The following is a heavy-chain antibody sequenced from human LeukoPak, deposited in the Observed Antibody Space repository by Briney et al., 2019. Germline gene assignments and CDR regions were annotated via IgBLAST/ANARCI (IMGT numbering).Heavy chain of an antibody. D-gene: IGHD6-13*01. J-gene: IGHJ6*02. Sequence: GSSVKVSCKASGGTFSSYAISWVRQAPGQGLEWMGRIIPILGIANYAQKFQGRVTITADKSTSTAYMELSSLRSEDTAVYYCARQQQLVLYYYYGMGVWGQGTTVTVSS. CDR3: ARQQQLVLYYYYGMGV. CDR1: GGTFSSYA. CDR2: IIPILGIA. V-gene: IGHV1-69*04.